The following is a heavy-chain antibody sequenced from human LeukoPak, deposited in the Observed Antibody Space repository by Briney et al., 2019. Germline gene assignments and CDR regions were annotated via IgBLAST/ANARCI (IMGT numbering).Heavy chain of an antibody. J-gene: IGHJ5*02. D-gene: IGHD6-19*01. CDR3: ARNLPYSSMDWFDP. Sequence: ASVKVSCKASGYTFTGYYMHWVRQAPGQGLEWMGWINPNSGGTNYAQKFQGRVTMTRDTSISTAYMELSRLRSDDTAVYYCARNLPYSSMDWFDPWGQGTLVTVS. CDR2: INPNSGGT. V-gene: IGHV1-2*02. CDR1: GYTFTGYY.